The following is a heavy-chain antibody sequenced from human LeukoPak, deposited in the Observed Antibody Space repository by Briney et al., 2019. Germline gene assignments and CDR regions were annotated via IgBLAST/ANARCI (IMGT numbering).Heavy chain of an antibody. V-gene: IGHV3-30*02. Sequence: PGGFLRLSCAASGFTFSSYGMHWVRQAPGKGLEWVAFIRYDGSNKYYADSVKGRFTISRDNSKNTLYLQMNSLRAEDTAVFYCAKSPSPYISSSCAKSPSPYISSSCYIGDWGQGTLVTVSS. CDR1: GFTFSSYG. D-gene: IGHD6-13*01. J-gene: IGHJ4*02. CDR2: IRYDGSNK. CDR3: AKSPSPYISSSCAKSPSPYISSSCYIGD.